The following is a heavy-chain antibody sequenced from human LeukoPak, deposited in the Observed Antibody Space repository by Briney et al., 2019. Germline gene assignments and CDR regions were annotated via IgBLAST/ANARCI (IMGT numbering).Heavy chain of an antibody. CDR3: ARALCGGDCYSDY. CDR1: GYTFTGYY. D-gene: IGHD2-21*01. Sequence: ASVKVSCKASGYTFTGYYLHWVRQAPGQGLEWMGWINPNSGGTYYAQKFQGRVTMTRDTSISTAYMELSRLRYDDTAVYYCARALCGGDCYSDYWGQGTLVTVSS. J-gene: IGHJ4*02. V-gene: IGHV1-2*02. CDR2: INPNSGGT.